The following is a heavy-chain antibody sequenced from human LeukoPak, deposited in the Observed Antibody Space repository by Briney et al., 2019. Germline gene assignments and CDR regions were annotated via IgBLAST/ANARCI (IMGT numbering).Heavy chain of an antibody. J-gene: IGHJ6*02. CDR1: GFTFSSYA. CDR3: ARDMVRYFDWLLSHYYYYGMDV. CDR2: ISYDGSNK. Sequence: GGSLRLSCAASGFTFSSYAMHWVRQAPGKGLEWVAVISYDGSNKYYADSVKGRFTISRDNSKNTLYLQMNSLRAEDTAVYYCARDMVRYFDWLLSHYYYYGMDVWGQGTTVTVSS. D-gene: IGHD3-9*01. V-gene: IGHV3-30*04.